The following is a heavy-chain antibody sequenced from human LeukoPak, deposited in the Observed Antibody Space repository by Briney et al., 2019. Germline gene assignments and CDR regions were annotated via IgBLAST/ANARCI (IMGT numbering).Heavy chain of an antibody. CDR3: ARGGALLSSIDY. CDR2: IIPIFGTA. CDR1: GYTFTSYG. J-gene: IGHJ4*02. D-gene: IGHD3-10*01. Sequence: ASVKVSCKASGYTFTSYGISWVRQAPGQGLEWMGWIIPIFGTANYAQKFQGRVTITADESTSTAYMELSSLRSEDTAVYYCARGGALLSSIDYWGQGTLVTVSS. V-gene: IGHV1-69*13.